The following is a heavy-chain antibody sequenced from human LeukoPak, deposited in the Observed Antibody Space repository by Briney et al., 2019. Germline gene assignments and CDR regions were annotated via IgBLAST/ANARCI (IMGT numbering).Heavy chain of an antibody. J-gene: IGHJ4*02. D-gene: IGHD2-2*01. V-gene: IGHV4-61*02. Sequence: QVQLQESGPGLVKPSQTLSLPCTVSGCSISSGSYYWSWIRQPAGKGLEWIGRIYTSGSTNYNPSLKSRVTISVDTSKNQFSLKLSSVTAADTAVYYCARDRRITIDYWGQGTLVTVSS. CDR3: ARDRRITIDY. CDR2: IYTSGST. CDR1: GCSISSGSYY.